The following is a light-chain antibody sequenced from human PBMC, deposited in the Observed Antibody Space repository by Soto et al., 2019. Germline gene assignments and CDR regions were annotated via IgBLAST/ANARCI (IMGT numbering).Light chain of an antibody. Sequence: LMTQSPSALSASVGDRVTLTCRTSRAINNYVNWYQHHPGRVPKLLISSASILQAGVPSRFSAAGSGTHFALTISNLQHEDVATYHCQQSYSTPPNFGQGTKVDIK. CDR1: RAINNY. CDR3: QQSYSTPPN. V-gene: IGKV1-39*01. CDR2: SAS. J-gene: IGKJ2*01.